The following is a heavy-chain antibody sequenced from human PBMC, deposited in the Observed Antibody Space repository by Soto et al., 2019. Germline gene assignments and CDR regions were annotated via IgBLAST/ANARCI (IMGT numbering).Heavy chain of an antibody. CDR1: GDTFSSYS. J-gene: IGHJ6*02. CDR2: IIPVFGSA. Sequence: SVKVSCKASGDTFSSYSITWVRQAPGQGLEWMGGIIPVFGSANYAQKFQGRVTITADESTSTAYMELSSLRSQDTAVYFCARDDGRNYRYYDMEVWGQGTTVTVSS. V-gene: IGHV1-69*13. D-gene: IGHD1-7*01. CDR3: ARDDGRNYRYYDMEV.